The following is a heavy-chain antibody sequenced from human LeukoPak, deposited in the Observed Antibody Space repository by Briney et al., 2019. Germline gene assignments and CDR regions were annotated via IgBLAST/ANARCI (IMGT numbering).Heavy chain of an antibody. J-gene: IGHJ6*03. Sequence: GSSVKVPCKASGGTFSSYAISWVRQAPGQGLEWMGRIIPILGIANYAQKFQGRVTITADKSTSTAYMELSSLRSEDTAVYYCAKGGEVAYYYYMDVWGKGTTVTVSS. V-gene: IGHV1-69*04. CDR2: IIPILGIA. CDR1: GGTFSSYA. D-gene: IGHD2-15*01. CDR3: AKGGEVAYYYYMDV.